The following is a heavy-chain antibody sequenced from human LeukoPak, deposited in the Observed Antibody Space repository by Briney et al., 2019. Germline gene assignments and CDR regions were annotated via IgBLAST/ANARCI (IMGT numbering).Heavy chain of an antibody. CDR3: ARPKGTAMVTDAFDI. CDR1: GYSFTSYW. CDR2: IYPGDSDI. D-gene: IGHD5-18*01. V-gene: IGHV5-51*01. Sequence: GESLKICCKGSGYSFTSYWIGWVRQMPGKGLEWMGIIYPGDSDIRYSPSFQGQVTISADKSISTAYLQWSSLKASDTAMYYCARPKGTAMVTDAFDIWGQGTMVTVSS. J-gene: IGHJ3*02.